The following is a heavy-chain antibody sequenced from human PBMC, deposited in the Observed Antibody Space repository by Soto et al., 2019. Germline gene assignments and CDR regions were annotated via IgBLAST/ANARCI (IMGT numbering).Heavy chain of an antibody. J-gene: IGHJ6*02. D-gene: IGHD5-18*01. CDR3: ARASPVVTDV. CDR2: IYYSGST. Sequence: QVQLQESGPGLVKPSQTLSLTCTVSGGSISSGDYYWSWIRQPPGKGLEWIGYIYYSGSTYYNPSRTIRVTISVDTSKDQCSLKLSSVAAADTAVYYCARASPVVTDVWGQGRTVTISS. V-gene: IGHV4-30-4*01. CDR1: GGSISSGDYY.